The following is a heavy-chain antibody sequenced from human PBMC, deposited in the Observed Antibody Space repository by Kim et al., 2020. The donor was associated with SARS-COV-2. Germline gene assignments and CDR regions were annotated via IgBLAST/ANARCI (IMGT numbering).Heavy chain of an antibody. D-gene: IGHD2-21*01. CDR1: GGSISSYY. Sequence: SETLSLTCTVSGGSISSYYWSWIRQPAGKGLEWIGYIYYSGSTNYNPSFKSRFTISGDTSKNQFSLKLSSLTAADTAVYYCARGVVGDAFDVLSQRTTVT. J-gene: IGHJ3*01. CDR2: IYYSGST. V-gene: IGHV4-59*08. CDR3: ARGVVGDAFDV.